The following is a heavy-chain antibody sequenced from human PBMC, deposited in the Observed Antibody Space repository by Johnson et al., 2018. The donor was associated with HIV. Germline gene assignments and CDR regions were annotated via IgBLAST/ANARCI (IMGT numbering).Heavy chain of an antibody. CDR2: IKQDGSEK. D-gene: IGHD6-6*01. CDR3: ARVFYRYSSSSTAAFDI. Sequence: MLLVESGGGLVQPGGSLRLSCAASGFTFSSYWMSWVRQAPGKGLEWVANIKQDGSEKYYVDSVKGRFTISRDNAKNSLYLQMNSLRAEDTAVYYCARVFYRYSSSSTAAFDIWGQGTMVTVSS. V-gene: IGHV3-7*02. CDR1: GFTFSSYW. J-gene: IGHJ3*02.